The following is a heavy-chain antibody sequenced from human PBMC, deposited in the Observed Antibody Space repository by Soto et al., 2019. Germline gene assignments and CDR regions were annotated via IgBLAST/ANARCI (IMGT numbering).Heavy chain of an antibody. CDR1: GGSTSGYF. D-gene: IGHD3-3*01. CDR3: ARQPATPGVVVHLRHYMDV. Sequence: QVQLQESGPGLVKPSETLTLSCTVSGGSTSGYFWTWIRQSPGKGLEWVGDVHFTGSTSYSPSLKSRGTMSVDTSTNQLSRELRSVTDADTAVYYCARQPATPGVVVHLRHYMDVWGNGTTVTVSS. J-gene: IGHJ6*03. CDR2: VHFTGST. V-gene: IGHV4-59*08.